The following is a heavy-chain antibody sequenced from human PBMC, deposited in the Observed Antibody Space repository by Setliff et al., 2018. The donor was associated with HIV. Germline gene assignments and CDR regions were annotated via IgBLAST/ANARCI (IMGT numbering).Heavy chain of an antibody. CDR2: ICYSATT. D-gene: IGHD3-22*01. V-gene: IGHV4-59*01. CDR1: GGSIGSYC. Sequence: KPSETLSLTCTVSGGSIGSYCWSWIRQPPGKGLEWIGTICYSATTNYNPSLKNRVAISVDTSKNQFSLKLSSVTAADTAVYYCARARYHDSSGYYFDYYYGMDVWGQGTTVTVSS. CDR3: ARARYHDSSGYYFDYYYGMDV. J-gene: IGHJ6*02.